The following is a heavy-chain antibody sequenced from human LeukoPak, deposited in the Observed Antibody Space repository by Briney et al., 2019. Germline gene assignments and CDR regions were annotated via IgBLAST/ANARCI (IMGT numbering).Heavy chain of an antibody. J-gene: IGHJ4*02. V-gene: IGHV3-23*01. CDR3: AKDRVTVPLDY. CDR2: ISGSGGST. Sequence: GGSLRPSCAASGFTLSSYAMGWVRQAPGKGLEWVSAISGSGGSTYYADSVKGRFTISRDNSKNTLYLQMNSLRAEDTAVYYCAKDRVTVPLDYWGQGTLVTVSS. D-gene: IGHD2-2*01. CDR1: GFTLSSYA.